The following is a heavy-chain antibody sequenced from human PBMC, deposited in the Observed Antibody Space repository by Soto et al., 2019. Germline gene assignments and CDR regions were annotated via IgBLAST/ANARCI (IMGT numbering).Heavy chain of an antibody. D-gene: IGHD2-2*01. J-gene: IGHJ6*03. CDR2: IWYDGSNK. V-gene: IGHV3-33*01. CDR3: AREMQYQLLWSYYYYMDV. Sequence: QVQLVESGGGVVQPGRSLRLSCAASGFTFSSYGMHWVRQAPGKGLEWVAVIWYDGSNKYYADSVKGRFTISRDNSKNTLYLQMNSLRAEDTAVYYCAREMQYQLLWSYYYYMDVWGKGTTVTVSS. CDR1: GFTFSSYG.